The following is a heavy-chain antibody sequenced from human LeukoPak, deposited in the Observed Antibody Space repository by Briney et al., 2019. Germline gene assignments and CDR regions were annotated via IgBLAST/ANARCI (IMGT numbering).Heavy chain of an antibody. V-gene: IGHV4-34*01. CDR2: INHRGST. J-gene: IGHJ4*02. Sequence: PSETLSLTCTVSGGSISSYFWSWIRQPPGKGLQWIGEINHRGSTNYNPSLKSRVTISVDTSKNQFSLKLSSVTAADTAVFYCARQYCSSASCMFDFWGQGTLVTVSS. CDR1: GGSISSYF. CDR3: ARQYCSSASCMFDF. D-gene: IGHD2-2*01.